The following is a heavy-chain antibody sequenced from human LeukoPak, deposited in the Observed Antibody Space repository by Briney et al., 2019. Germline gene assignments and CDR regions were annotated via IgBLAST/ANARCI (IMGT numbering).Heavy chain of an antibody. CDR1: GGSFSGYY. CDR2: INHSGST. CDR3: ARGQWELRPFDY. V-gene: IGHV4-34*01. Sequence: SETLSLTCAVYGGSFSGYYWSWIRQPPGKGLEWIGEINHSGSTNYNPSLKSRVTISVDTSKNQFSLKLSSVTAADTAVYYCARGQWELRPFDYWGQGTLVTVSS. J-gene: IGHJ4*02. D-gene: IGHD1-26*01.